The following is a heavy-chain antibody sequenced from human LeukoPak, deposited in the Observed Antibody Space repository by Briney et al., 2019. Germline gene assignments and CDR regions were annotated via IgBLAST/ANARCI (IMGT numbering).Heavy chain of an antibody. CDR2: INPNSGGT. CDR1: GYTFTGYY. D-gene: IGHD3-3*01. CDR3: ARASKYLTLEWLLWDINFDY. V-gene: IGHV1-2*02. J-gene: IGHJ4*02. Sequence: ASVKVSCKASGYTFTGYYMHWVRQAPGQGLEWMGWINPNSGGTNYAQKFQGRVTMTRDTSISTAYMELSRLRSDDTAVYYCARASKYLTLEWLLWDINFDYWGQGTLVTVSS.